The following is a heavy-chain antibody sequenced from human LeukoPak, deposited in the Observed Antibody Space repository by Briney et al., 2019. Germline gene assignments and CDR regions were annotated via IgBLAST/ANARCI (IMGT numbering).Heavy chain of an antibody. CDR3: ARGGVDNYYYYYGMDV. CDR1: GYTFTGYY. CDR2: INPNSGGT. Sequence: ASVKVSCKASGYTFTGYYMHWVRQAPGQGLEWTGWINPNSGGTNYAQKFQGRVTMTRDTSISTAYMELSRLRSDDTSVYYCARGGVDNYYYYYGMDVWGQGTTVTVSS. V-gene: IGHV1-2*02. D-gene: IGHD2-21*01. J-gene: IGHJ6*02.